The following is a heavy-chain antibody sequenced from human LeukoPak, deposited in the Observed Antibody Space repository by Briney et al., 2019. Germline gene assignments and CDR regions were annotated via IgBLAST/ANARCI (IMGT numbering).Heavy chain of an antibody. CDR3: ARPTAVTLVDAFNI. D-gene: IGHD4-17*01. Sequence: PGGSLRLSWAAAGFNFSSYWMSWVRQAAGEGLGWVANIKQDGTEKYYVDVVKGRFTISRDDAKNSLYLQMNSLRDVDTAVYFCARPTAVTLVDAFNIWGLGTMVTVSS. CDR1: GFNFSSYW. V-gene: IGHV3-7*04. CDR2: IKQDGTEK. J-gene: IGHJ3*02.